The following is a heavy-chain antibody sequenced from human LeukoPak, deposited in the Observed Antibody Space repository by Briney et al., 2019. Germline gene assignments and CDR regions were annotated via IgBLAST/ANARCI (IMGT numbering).Heavy chain of an antibody. Sequence: PGGSLRLSCAASGFTFSSYEMNWVRQAPGKGLEWVSYISSSGSTIYYADSVKGRFTISRDNAKNSLYLQMNSLRAEDTAVYYCASLVILTGSNDAFDIWGQGTMVTVSS. CDR2: ISSSGSTI. CDR1: GFTFSSYE. D-gene: IGHD3-9*01. V-gene: IGHV3-48*03. CDR3: ASLVILTGSNDAFDI. J-gene: IGHJ3*02.